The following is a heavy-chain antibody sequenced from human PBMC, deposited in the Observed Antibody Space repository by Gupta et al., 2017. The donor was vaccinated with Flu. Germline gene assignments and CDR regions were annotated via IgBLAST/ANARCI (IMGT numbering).Heavy chain of an antibody. CDR1: GDSITSGDYY. J-gene: IGHJ5*01. Sequence: QVRLQESGPGLVKPLQTLSLNCTVSGDSITSGDYYWNWVRQPAGKGLEWIGRIYASGATYYNAALNGRVTMSIQTSKNQLSLKLISMTAADTAVYYCARIRSGGNWFDSWGQGTLVTVSS. CDR3: ARIRSGGNWFDS. CDR2: IYASGAT. D-gene: IGHD2-15*01. V-gene: IGHV4-61*02.